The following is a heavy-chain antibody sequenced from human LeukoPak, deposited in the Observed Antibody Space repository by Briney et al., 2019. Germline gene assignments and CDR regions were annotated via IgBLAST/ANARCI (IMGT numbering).Heavy chain of an antibody. Sequence: ASVKVSCKASGYTFTGYYIHWVRQAPGQGLEWMGWISPKSGGTNYAQKFQGRVTMTRDTSISTAYMELTRLRSDDTAVYNCARDFLHVYYYDSSGYVRGAFDIWGQGTMVTVSS. J-gene: IGHJ3*02. CDR1: GYTFTGYY. D-gene: IGHD3-22*01. V-gene: IGHV1-2*02. CDR3: ARDFLHVYYYDSSGYVRGAFDI. CDR2: ISPKSGGT.